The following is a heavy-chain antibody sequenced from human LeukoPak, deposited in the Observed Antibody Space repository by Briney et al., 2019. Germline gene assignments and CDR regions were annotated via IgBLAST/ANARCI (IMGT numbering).Heavy chain of an antibody. Sequence: MSGGSLRLYCAASGFTFSSYSMNWVRQAPGKGLEWVSSISSSSSYIYYADSVKGRFTISRDNAKNSLYLQMNSLRAEDTAVYYCARYLMYEIDYWGQGTLVTVSS. CDR1: GFTFSSYS. J-gene: IGHJ4*02. CDR3: ARYLMYEIDY. V-gene: IGHV3-21*01. D-gene: IGHD2-8*01. CDR2: ISSSSSYI.